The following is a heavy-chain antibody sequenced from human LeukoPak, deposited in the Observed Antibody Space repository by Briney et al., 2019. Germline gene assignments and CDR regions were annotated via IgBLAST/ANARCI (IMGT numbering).Heavy chain of an antibody. J-gene: IGHJ4*02. CDR1: GGTFSSYA. CDR3: ARVRVVTAGYDY. Sequence: SVKVSCKASGGTFSSYAISWVRQAPGQGLEWMGRIIPILGIANYAQKFQGRVTMTRDTSISTAYMELSRLRSDDTAVYYCARVRVVTAGYDYWGQGTLVTVSS. CDR2: IIPILGIA. V-gene: IGHV1-69*04. D-gene: IGHD2-21*02.